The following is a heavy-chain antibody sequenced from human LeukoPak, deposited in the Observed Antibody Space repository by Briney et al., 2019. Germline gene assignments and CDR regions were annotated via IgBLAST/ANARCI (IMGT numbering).Heavy chain of an antibody. D-gene: IGHD1-1*01. CDR2: IYHSGST. CDR1: GGSISSGGYS. J-gene: IGHJ6*02. Sequence: PSQTLSLTCAVSGGSISSGGYSWSWIRQPPGQGLEWIGYIYHSGSTYYNPSLKSRVTISVDRSKNQFSLKLSSVTAADTAVYYCARGVPLAPGYYYGMDVWGQGTTVTVSS. CDR3: ARGVPLAPGYYYGMDV. V-gene: IGHV4-30-2*01.